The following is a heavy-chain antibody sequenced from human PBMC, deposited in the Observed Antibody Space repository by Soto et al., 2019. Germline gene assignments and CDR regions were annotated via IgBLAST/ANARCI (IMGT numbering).Heavy chain of an antibody. V-gene: IGHV4-30-4*01. J-gene: IGHJ6*02. CDR3: ASARYFYGSSAYYPYYFYGMDV. CDR1: GGSISSGDYY. CDR2: IFYSGST. D-gene: IGHD3-22*01. Sequence: SETLSLTCTVSGGSISSGDYYWSWIRQPPGKGLEWIGYIFYSGSTYYSPSLKSRLTISVDTSKNQFSLKLSSVTAADTAMYYCASARYFYGSSAYYPYYFYGMDVWGQGTTVTVSS.